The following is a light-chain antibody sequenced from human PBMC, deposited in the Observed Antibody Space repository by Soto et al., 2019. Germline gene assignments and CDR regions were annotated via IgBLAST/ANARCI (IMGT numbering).Light chain of an antibody. CDR2: DAS. V-gene: IGKV3-20*01. J-gene: IGKJ5*01. Sequence: EIVLTQSPGTLSLSPGERATLSCRTSQSVSSNYLAWYQQKPGQAPRLLIYDASNRATGIPARFSGSGSGTDFTLTISRLEPEDFAVYYCQQYGTSPITFGQGTRLEIK. CDR3: QQYGTSPIT. CDR1: QSVSSNY.